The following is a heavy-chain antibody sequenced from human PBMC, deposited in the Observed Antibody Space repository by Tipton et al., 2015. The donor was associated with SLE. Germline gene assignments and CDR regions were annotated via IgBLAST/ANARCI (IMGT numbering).Heavy chain of an antibody. V-gene: IGHV3-21*04. Sequence: GSLRLSCAASGFTFSSYSMNWVRQAPGKGLEWISSITRSSTHIYYADSVKGRFTISRDNAKNSLYLQMNSLRAEDTAVYYCARGGYSYGYTWGQGTLVTVSS. CDR3: ARGGYSYGYT. CDR1: GFTFSSYS. J-gene: IGHJ5*02. D-gene: IGHD5-18*01. CDR2: ITRSSTHI.